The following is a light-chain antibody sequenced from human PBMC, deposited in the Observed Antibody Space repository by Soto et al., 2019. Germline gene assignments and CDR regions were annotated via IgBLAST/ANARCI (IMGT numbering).Light chain of an antibody. CDR2: AAS. Sequence: DIPMTQSPSSVSASVGDRVTITCRTRQGISSWLAWYQQKPGKAPRLLIYAASSLQSGVPSRFSVSGSWPDFTLTISSLQPADVATYYCQPANSFPLTFGEGTKVEIK. CDR3: QPANSFPLT. J-gene: IGKJ4*01. V-gene: IGKV1-12*01. CDR1: QGISSW.